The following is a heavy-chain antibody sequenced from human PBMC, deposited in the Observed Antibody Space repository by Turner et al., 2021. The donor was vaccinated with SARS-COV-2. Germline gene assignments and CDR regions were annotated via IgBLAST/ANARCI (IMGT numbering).Heavy chain of an antibody. CDR3: ARDQEGWKFDY. CDR2: ISYDGSNK. D-gene: IGHD1-1*01. J-gene: IGHJ4*02. CDR1: GFTFSSYA. V-gene: IGHV3-30*04. Sequence: QVHLVESGGGVVQPGRSLRLSCAASGFTFSSYAMHWVRQAPGKGLEWVAVISYDGSNKYYADSVKGRFTISRDNSKNTLYLQMNSLRAEDTAVYYCARDQEGWKFDYWGQGTLVTVS.